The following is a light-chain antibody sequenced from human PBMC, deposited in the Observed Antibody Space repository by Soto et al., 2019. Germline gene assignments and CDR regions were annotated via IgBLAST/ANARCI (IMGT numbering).Light chain of an antibody. CDR3: QAYDYSLTAFV. Sequence: QSALTQPASVSGSPGQSITISCTGTSSDVGAYNYVSWYQQHPGKAPKLMIFEVSNRPSGVSHRFSGSKSGNTASLTISGLQAEDEADYYCQAYDYSLTAFVFGGGTQLTVL. CDR1: SSDVGAYNY. V-gene: IGLV2-14*01. CDR2: EVS. J-gene: IGLJ3*02.